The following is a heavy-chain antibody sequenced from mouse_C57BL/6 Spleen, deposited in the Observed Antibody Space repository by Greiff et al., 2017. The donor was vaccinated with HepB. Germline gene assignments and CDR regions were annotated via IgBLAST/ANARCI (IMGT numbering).Heavy chain of an antibody. V-gene: IGHV1-5*01. Sequence: VQLQQSGTVLARPGASVKMSCKTSGYTFTSYWMHWVKQRPGQGLEWIGAIYPGNSDTSYNQKFKGKAKLTAVTSASTAYMELSSLTNEDSAVYYCTKGVDYDVPWFAYWGQGTLVTVSA. J-gene: IGHJ3*01. D-gene: IGHD2-4*01. CDR3: TKGVDYDVPWFAY. CDR2: IYPGNSDT. CDR1: GYTFTSYW.